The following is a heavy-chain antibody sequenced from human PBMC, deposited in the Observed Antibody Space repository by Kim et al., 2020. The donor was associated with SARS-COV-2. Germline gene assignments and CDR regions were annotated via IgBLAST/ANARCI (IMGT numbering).Heavy chain of an antibody. CDR1: GGSISSYY. Sequence: SETLSLTCTVSGGSISSYYWSWIRQPPGKGLEWIGYIYYSGSTNYNPSLKSRVTISVDTSKNQFSLKLSSVTAADTAVYYCARVRYYDSSGLAISAFDIWGQGTMVTVSS. V-gene: IGHV4-59*01. CDR2: IYYSGST. CDR3: ARVRYYDSSGLAISAFDI. D-gene: IGHD3-22*01. J-gene: IGHJ3*02.